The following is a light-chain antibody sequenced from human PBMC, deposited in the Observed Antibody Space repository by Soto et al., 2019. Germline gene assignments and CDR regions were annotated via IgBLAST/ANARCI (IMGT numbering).Light chain of an antibody. CDR3: QQRHT. CDR1: QSVSSD. Sequence: EVVLTQSPATLSLSPGDRATLSCRASQSVSSDFAWYQQKPGQAPRLLIYDASTRATGIPARFSGSGSGTDCTLTISILVPYDLAFYNCQQRHTFGHGTKVDIK. CDR2: DAS. V-gene: IGKV3-11*01. J-gene: IGKJ3*01.